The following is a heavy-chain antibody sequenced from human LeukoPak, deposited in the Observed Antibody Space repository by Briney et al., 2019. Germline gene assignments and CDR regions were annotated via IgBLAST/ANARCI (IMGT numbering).Heavy chain of an antibody. CDR2: IKGSGGDP. D-gene: IGHD2-15*01. J-gene: IGHJ4*02. CDR1: GFTFSTYA. V-gene: IGHV3-23*01. CDR3: AKGGHDFNPFYW. Sequence: GGSLRLSCAASGFTFSTYAMGWVRQAPGKGLEWVSSIKGSGGDPFYADSVKGRFTISRDNSKNTLFLQLNSLRAEDTAVYYCAKGGHDFNPFYWWGQGTLVTVSS.